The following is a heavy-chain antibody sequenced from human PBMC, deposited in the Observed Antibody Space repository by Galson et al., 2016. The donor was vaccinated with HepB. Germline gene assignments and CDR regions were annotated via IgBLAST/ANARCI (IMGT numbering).Heavy chain of an antibody. CDR1: GFTFSSYS. J-gene: IGHJ6*02. V-gene: IGHV3-48*01. CDR2: ISSSSSTI. Sequence: SLRLSCAASGFTFSSYSMNWVRQAPGKGLEWVSYISSSSSTIYHAHSVTGRFTISRDNAKNSLYLQMTSLRAEDTAVYYCAIFDFYGMDVWGQGTTVTVSS. D-gene: IGHD3-9*01. CDR3: AIFDFYGMDV.